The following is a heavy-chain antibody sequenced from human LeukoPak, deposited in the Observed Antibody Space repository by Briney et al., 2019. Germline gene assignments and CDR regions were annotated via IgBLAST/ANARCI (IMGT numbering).Heavy chain of an antibody. V-gene: IGHV1-18*01. Sequence: GASVKVSCKASGYTFTSYGISWVRQAPGQGLEWMGWISAYNGNTNYAQKLQGRVTMTTDTSTSTAYMELRSLRSDDTAVYYCARDSGYCSGGSCSWELDYWGQGTLVTVSS. CDR2: ISAYNGNT. D-gene: IGHD2-15*01. CDR3: ARDSGYCSGGSCSWELDY. J-gene: IGHJ4*02. CDR1: GYTFTSYG.